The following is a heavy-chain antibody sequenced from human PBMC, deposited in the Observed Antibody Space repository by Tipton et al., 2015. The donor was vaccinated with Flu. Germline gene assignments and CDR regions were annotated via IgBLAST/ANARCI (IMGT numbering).Heavy chain of an antibody. Sequence: SLRLSCAASGFSFDDYAMHWVRQAPGKGLVWVSRIASDGSITTYADSVKGRFTISRDNAKNTLYLQMNSLRAEDSAVYYCVRTLGGAGAYWGRGTLVTVSS. V-gene: IGHV3-74*01. D-gene: IGHD6-19*01. J-gene: IGHJ4*02. CDR1: GFSFDDYA. CDR3: VRTLGGAGAY. CDR2: IASDGSIT.